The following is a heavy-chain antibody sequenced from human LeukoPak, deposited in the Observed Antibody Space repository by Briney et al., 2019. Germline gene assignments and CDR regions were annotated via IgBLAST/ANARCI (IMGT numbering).Heavy chain of an antibody. D-gene: IGHD6-19*01. CDR1: GFTFSSYS. Sequence: PGGSLRLSCAASGFTFSSYSMNWVRQAPGKGLEWVSSISSSSSYIYYADSVKGRFTISRDNAKNSVYLQMNSLRAEDTAMYYCVRDRGSGRYLGFFDCWGQGTLVTVSS. V-gene: IGHV3-21*01. J-gene: IGHJ4*02. CDR3: VRDRGSGRYLGFFDC. CDR2: ISSSSSYI.